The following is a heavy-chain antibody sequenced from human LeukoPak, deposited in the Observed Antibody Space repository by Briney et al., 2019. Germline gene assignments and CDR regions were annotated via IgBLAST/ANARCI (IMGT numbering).Heavy chain of an antibody. CDR3: ARRGGLGYCSSTRCYGNWFDP. V-gene: IGHV4-34*01. D-gene: IGHD2-2*01. CDR1: GGSFSGYY. J-gene: IGHJ5*02. Sequence: SETLSLTCAVYGGSFSGYYWSWIRQPPGEGLEWIGEINHSGSTNYTPALKSRVTISVDTSKNQFSLKLSSVTAADTAVYYCARRGGLGYCSSTRCYGNWFDPWGQGTLVTVSS. CDR2: INHSGST.